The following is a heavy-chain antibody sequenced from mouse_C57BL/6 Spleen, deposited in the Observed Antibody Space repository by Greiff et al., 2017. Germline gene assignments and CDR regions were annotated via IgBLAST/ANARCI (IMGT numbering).Heavy chain of an antibody. CDR2: IYPGDGDT. V-gene: IGHV1-80*01. D-gene: IGHD2-1*01. J-gene: IGHJ4*01. Sequence: QVQLKESGAELVKPGASVKISCKASGYAFSSYWMNWVKQRPGKGLEWIGQIYPGDGDTNYNGKFKGKATLTADKSSSTAYMQLSSLTSEDSAVYCCAGSFDGNYKGNFAMDYWGQGTSVTVSS. CDR1: GYAFSSYW. CDR3: AGSFDGNYKGNFAMDY.